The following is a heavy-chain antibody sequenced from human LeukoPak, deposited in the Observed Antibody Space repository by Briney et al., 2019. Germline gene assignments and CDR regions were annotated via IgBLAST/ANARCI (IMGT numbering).Heavy chain of an antibody. CDR1: GGSISSSNW. Sequence: SGTLSLTCAVSGGSISSSNWWSWVRQPPGKGLEWIGEIYHSGSNNYNPSLKSRVTISVDKSKNQFSLKLSSVTAADTAVYYCARGLTYYDFWSGLTNWFDPWGQGTLVTVSS. D-gene: IGHD3-3*01. CDR3: ARGLTYYDFWSGLTNWFDP. J-gene: IGHJ5*02. CDR2: IYHSGSN. V-gene: IGHV4-4*02.